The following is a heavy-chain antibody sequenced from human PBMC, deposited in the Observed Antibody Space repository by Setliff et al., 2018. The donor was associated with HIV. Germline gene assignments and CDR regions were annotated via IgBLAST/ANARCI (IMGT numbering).Heavy chain of an antibody. Sequence: PSETLSLTCAIYGESFSDYFWSWIRQSPGKGLEWIGEISHSGDTQYNSSLKSRVTISIDTSKNQFSLRLSSVTGADTAVYYCARSFNGVPWTWGQGMLVTVSS. D-gene: IGHD2-8*01. CDR2: ISHSGDT. CDR1: GESFSDYF. CDR3: ARSFNGVPWT. J-gene: IGHJ5*02. V-gene: IGHV4-34*01.